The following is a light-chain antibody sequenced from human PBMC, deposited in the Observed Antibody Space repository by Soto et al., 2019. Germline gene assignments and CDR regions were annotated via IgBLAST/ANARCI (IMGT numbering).Light chain of an antibody. V-gene: IGKV3-15*01. CDR3: QQYNNWPV. CDR1: QSLSIN. CDR2: SAS. J-gene: IGKJ1*01. Sequence: EIGMTQSPATRTVSPGERATLSCRASQSLSINLAWYQQKPGQAPRLLIYSASTRATGIPSRFSGSGSGTEFPLTIRCLQSEDFAVYYCQQYNNWPVFGQGTKVDIK.